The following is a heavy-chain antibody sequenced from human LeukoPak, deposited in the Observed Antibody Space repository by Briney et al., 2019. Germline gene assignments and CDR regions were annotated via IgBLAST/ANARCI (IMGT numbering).Heavy chain of an antibody. V-gene: IGHV3-21*01. CDR2: ISSSRSYI. CDR3: ARLVGSGSYGYYYFDY. D-gene: IGHD3-10*01. Sequence: PGGSLRLSCAASGFTFSSYSMNWVRQAPGKGLEGVSSISSSRSYIYYADSVKGRFTISRGNAKNSLYLQMNSLRAEDTAVYYCARLVGSGSYGYYYFDYWGQGTLVTVSS. CDR1: GFTFSSYS. J-gene: IGHJ4*02.